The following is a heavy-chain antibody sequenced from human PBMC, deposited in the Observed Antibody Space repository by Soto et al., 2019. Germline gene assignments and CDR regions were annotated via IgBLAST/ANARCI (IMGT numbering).Heavy chain of an antibody. J-gene: IGHJ4*02. CDR3: AHYGYVYGGLEY. CDR2: IYWDDDK. D-gene: IGHD3-16*01. V-gene: IGHV2-5*02. CDR1: EG. Sequence: EGVGWIRQPPGKALEWLAVIYWDDDKRYSPSLKSRLTITKGTSKNQVVLTMTNMDPVDTATYYCAHYGYVYGGLEYWGQGTLVTV.